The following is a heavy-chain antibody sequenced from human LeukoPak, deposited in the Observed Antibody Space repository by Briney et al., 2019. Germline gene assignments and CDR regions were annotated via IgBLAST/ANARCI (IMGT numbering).Heavy chain of an antibody. D-gene: IGHD3-3*01. J-gene: IGHJ4*02. V-gene: IGHV3-48*01. Sequence: GGSLRLSCAASGFTFSSYSMNWVRQAPGKGLEWVSYISSSSSTIYYADSVKGRFTISRDNAKNSLYLQMNSLRAEDTAVYYCAREDYDFWSGPRKHDYWGQGTLVTVSS. CDR3: AREDYDFWSGPRKHDY. CDR1: GFTFSSYS. CDR2: ISSSSSTI.